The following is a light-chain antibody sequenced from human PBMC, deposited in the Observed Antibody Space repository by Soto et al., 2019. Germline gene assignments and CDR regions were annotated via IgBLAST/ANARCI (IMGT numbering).Light chain of an antibody. CDR3: QEYGSSQWT. CDR1: QSVSSSY. Sequence: SPGPLSLSPRESAPLSCRASQSVSSSYLAWYQQKPGQAPRLLIYGASSRATGIPDRFSGSGSGTDFTLTISRLEPEDFAVYYCQEYGSSQWTFGQGTKVDIK. V-gene: IGKV3-20*01. CDR2: GAS. J-gene: IGKJ1*01.